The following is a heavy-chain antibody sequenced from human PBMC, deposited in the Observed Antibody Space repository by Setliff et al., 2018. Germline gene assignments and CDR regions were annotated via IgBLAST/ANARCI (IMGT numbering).Heavy chain of an antibody. J-gene: IGHJ4*02. Sequence: SETLSLTCAVYGGSFSGYFWSWIRQSPGRGLEWIGEINGRGSTHYNPSRKSRVTISVDTSKNQFSLKLTSVTAADTAVYYGATTTWGRYCSGGNCYFGYWGQGTLVTVSS. CDR3: ATTTWGRYCSGGNCYFGY. V-gene: IGHV4-34*01. CDR2: INGRGST. D-gene: IGHD2-15*01. CDR1: GGSFSGYF.